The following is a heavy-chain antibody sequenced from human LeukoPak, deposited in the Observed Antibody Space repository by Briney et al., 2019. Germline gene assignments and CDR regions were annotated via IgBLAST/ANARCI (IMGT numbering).Heavy chain of an antibody. Sequence: GGSLRLSCAASGFTFTSYWMHWVRQAPGKGLVWVSRINSDGSSTSYADSVKGRFTISRDNVKNTLYLQMNSLRAEDTAVYYCARDNYCSSTSCYLKDYWGQGTLVTVSS. V-gene: IGHV3-74*01. CDR3: ARDNYCSSTSCYLKDY. D-gene: IGHD2-2*01. J-gene: IGHJ4*02. CDR2: INSDGSST. CDR1: GFTFTSYW.